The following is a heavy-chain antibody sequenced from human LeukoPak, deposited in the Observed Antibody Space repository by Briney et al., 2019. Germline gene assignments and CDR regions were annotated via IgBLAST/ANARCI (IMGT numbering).Heavy chain of an antibody. CDR3: ARVYSSSWQVGLFDY. CDR1: GGSISSYY. CDR2: LYYSGST. V-gene: IGHV4-59*01. J-gene: IGHJ4*02. D-gene: IGHD6-13*01. Sequence: SETLSLTCTVSGGSISSYYWSWIRQPPGKGLEWIGYLYYSGSTNYNPSLKRRVTISVDTSKNQFPLKLSSETAADTAVYYCARVYSSSWQVGLFDYWGQGTLVTVSS.